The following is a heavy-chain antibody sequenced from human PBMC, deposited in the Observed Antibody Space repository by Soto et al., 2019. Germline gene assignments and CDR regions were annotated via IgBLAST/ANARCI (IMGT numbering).Heavy chain of an antibody. Sequence: SETLSLTCTVSGGSICSGIYYWCWILEPPGKGLEWIGSIYYSGSTYYNPSLKSRVTISVDTSKNQFSLKLSSVTAADTAVYYCARGIAAAVVHYYYGMDVWGQGTTVS. CDR2: IYYSGST. CDR1: GGSICSGIYY. CDR3: ARGIAAAVVHYYYGMDV. J-gene: IGHJ6*02. V-gene: IGHV4-39*01. D-gene: IGHD6-13*01.